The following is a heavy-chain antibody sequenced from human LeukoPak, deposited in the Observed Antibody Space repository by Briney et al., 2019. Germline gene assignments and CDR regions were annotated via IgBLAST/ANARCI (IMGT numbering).Heavy chain of an antibody. V-gene: IGHV3-7*01. J-gene: IGHJ4*02. CDR1: GITFSSYG. CDR3: ARKNGLDY. CDR2: IKKDGSEK. Sequence: GGSLRLSCAASGITFSSYGMSWVRQAPGKGLEWVANIKKDGSEKYYVDSVKGRFTISRDNAKNSLYLQMNSLRAEDTAVYYCARKNGLDYWGQGTLVTVSS.